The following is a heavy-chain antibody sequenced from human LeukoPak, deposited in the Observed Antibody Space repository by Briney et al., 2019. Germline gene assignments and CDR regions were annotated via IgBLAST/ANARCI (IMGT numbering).Heavy chain of an antibody. D-gene: IGHD2-2*01. CDR2: INPNSGGT. CDR1: GYTFTGYY. Sequence: ASVKVSCKASGYTFTGYYMDWVRQAPGQGLEWMGWINPNSGGTNYAQKFQGRVTMTRDTSISTAYMELSRLRSDDTAVYYCARGIVVVPDLGWFDPWGQGTLVTVSS. CDR3: ARGIVVVPDLGWFDP. J-gene: IGHJ5*02. V-gene: IGHV1-2*02.